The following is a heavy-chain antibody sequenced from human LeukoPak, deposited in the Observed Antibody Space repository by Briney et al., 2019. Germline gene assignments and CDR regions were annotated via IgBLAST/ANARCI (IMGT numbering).Heavy chain of an antibody. CDR2: INHSGST. Sequence: SETLSLTCAVYGGSFRGYYWSWIRQPPGKGLEWIGEINHSGSTNYNPSLKSRVTISVDTPKNQFSLVLTSVTAADTAMYYCARGGRYCSGGSCYLDYWGQGTLVTVSS. CDR3: ARGGRYCSGGSCYLDY. D-gene: IGHD2-15*01. J-gene: IGHJ4*02. V-gene: IGHV4-34*01. CDR1: GGSFRGYY.